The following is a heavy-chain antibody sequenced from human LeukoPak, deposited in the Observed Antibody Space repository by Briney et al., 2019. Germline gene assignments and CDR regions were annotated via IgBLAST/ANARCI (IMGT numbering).Heavy chain of an antibody. CDR1: GYTFTCYD. CDR2: MNPNSGNT. D-gene: IGHD6-19*01. J-gene: IGHJ3*02. V-gene: IGHV1-8*01. CDR3: ARGAGYSSGWSIYAFDI. Sequence: AASVKVSCKASGYTFTCYDINWVRQATGQGLEWMGWMNPNSGNTGYAQKFQGRVTMTRNTSISTAYMELSSLRSEDTAVYYCARGAGYSSGWSIYAFDIWGQGTMVTVSS.